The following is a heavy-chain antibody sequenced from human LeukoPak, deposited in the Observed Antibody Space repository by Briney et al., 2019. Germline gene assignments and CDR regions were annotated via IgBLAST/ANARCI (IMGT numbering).Heavy chain of an antibody. J-gene: IGHJ3*02. Sequence: GGSLGLSCAASGFTFSGFIIHWVRQAPGKGLEWIGRVTSKTNSYATAYAASVKGRFTVSRDDSKKTAYLQMNSLKTEDTAVYYCAAGITLVRGGTFDIWGQGTMVIVSS. CDR3: AAGITLVRGGTFDI. D-gene: IGHD3-10*01. CDR1: GFTFSGFI. V-gene: IGHV3-73*01. CDR2: VTSKTNSYAT.